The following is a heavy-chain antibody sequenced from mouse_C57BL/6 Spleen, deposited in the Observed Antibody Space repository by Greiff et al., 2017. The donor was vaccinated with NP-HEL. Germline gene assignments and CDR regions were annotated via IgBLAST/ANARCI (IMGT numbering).Heavy chain of an antibody. J-gene: IGHJ4*01. CDR2: IYPGSGST. CDR1: GYTFTSYW. D-gene: IGHD1-1*01. V-gene: IGHV1-55*01. CDR3: ALHYGSSYYAMDY. Sequence: VQLQQSGAELVKPGASVKMSCKASGYTFTSYWITWVKQRPGQGLEWIGDIYPGSGSTNYNEKFKSKATLTVDTSSSTAYMQLSSLTSEDSAVYYCALHYGSSYYAMDYWGQGTSVTVSS.